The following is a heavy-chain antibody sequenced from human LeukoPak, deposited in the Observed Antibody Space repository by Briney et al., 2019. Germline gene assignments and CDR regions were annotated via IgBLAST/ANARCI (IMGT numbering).Heavy chain of an antibody. D-gene: IGHD3-22*01. CDR2: INPNSGGT. V-gene: IGHV1-2*04. Sequence: ASVKVSCKASGYSFTAYYMHWVRQAPGQGLEWMGWINPNSGGTNYAQKFQGWVTMTRDTSISTAYMELSRLRSDDTAVYYCARGPPGLDSSGYYHYYGMDVWGQGTTVTVSS. CDR3: ARGPPGLDSSGYYHYYGMDV. CDR1: GYSFTAYY. J-gene: IGHJ6*02.